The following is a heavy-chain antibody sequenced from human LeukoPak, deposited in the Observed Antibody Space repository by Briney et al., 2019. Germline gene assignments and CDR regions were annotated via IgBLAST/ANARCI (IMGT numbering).Heavy chain of an antibody. V-gene: IGHV1-18*01. CDR2: ISPYNDNA. CDR3: ARGHGLNWFDP. Sequence: ASVKVSCKASGYTFTRDSINWVRQAPGQGLEWMGWISPYNDNAKYAQKFQGRVTMTTDTSTSTAYMELRSLRSDDTAVYYCARGHGLNWFDPWGQGTLVTVSS. CDR1: GYTFTRDS. J-gene: IGHJ5*02.